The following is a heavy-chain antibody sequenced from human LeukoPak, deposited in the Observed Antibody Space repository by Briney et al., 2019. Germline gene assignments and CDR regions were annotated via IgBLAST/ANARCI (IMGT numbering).Heavy chain of an antibody. Sequence: GGSLRLSCAASGFTVSSNYLSWVRQAPGKGLEWVSVIYSGGSTYYADSVKGRFTISRDNSKNTLYLQMNSLRAEDTAVYYCARDHVPTRTFDIWGQGTMVTVSS. CDR3: ARDHVPTRTFDI. V-gene: IGHV3-53*01. J-gene: IGHJ3*02. D-gene: IGHD5-12*01. CDR2: IYSGGST. CDR1: GFTVSSNY.